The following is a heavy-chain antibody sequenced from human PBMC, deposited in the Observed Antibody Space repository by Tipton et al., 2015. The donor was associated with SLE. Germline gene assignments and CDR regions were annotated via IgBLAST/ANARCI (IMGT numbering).Heavy chain of an antibody. V-gene: IGHV4-59*01. D-gene: IGHD4-23*01. Sequence: TLSLTCTVSGGSISSYYWSWIRQPPGKGLEWIGYIYYSGSTNYNPSLKSRVTISVDTSKNQFSLKLSSVTAADTAVYYCARDPGRGNSDLGYWGQGTLVTGSS. CDR2: IYYSGST. CDR3: ARDPGRGNSDLGY. J-gene: IGHJ4*02. CDR1: GGSISSYY.